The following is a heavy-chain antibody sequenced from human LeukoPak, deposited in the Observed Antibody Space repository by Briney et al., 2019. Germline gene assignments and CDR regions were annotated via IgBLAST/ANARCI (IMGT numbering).Heavy chain of an antibody. CDR2: IYTSGST. Sequence: SETLSLTRTVSGGSISSGSYYWSWIRQPAGKGLEWIGRIYTSGSTNYNPSLKSRVTISVDTSKNQFSLKLSSVTAADTAVYYCASGSYDYWGQGTLVTVSS. CDR1: GGSISSGSYY. D-gene: IGHD1-26*01. J-gene: IGHJ4*02. V-gene: IGHV4-61*02. CDR3: ASGSYDY.